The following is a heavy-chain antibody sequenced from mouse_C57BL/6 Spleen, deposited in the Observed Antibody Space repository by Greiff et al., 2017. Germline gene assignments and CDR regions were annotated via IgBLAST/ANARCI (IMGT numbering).Heavy chain of an antibody. CDR3: ARSGGYWGAMDY. J-gene: IGHJ4*01. D-gene: IGHD2-3*01. V-gene: IGHV1-26*01. CDR2: INPNNGGT. CDR1: GYTFTDYY. Sequence: EVQLQQSGPELVKPGASVKISCKASGYTFTDYYMNWVKQSHGKSLEWIGDINPNNGGTSYNQKFKGKATLTVDKSSTTAYMELRSLTSEDSAVYYCARSGGYWGAMDYWGQGTSVTVSS.